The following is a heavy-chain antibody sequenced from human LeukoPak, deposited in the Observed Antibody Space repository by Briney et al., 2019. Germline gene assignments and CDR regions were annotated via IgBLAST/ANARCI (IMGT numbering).Heavy chain of an antibody. CDR2: INSDGSST. Sequence: SGGSLGLSCAASGFTFSSYWMHWVRQAPGKGLVWVSRINSDGSSTSYADSVKGRFTISRDTAKNTLYLQMNSLRAEDTAVYYCARASWPGSFDIWGQGTMVTVSS. V-gene: IGHV3-74*01. J-gene: IGHJ3*02. CDR3: ARASWPGSFDI. CDR1: GFTFSSYW.